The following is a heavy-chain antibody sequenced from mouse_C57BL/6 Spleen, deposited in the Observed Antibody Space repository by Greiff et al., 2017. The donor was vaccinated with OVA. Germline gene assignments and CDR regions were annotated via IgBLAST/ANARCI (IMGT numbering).Heavy chain of an antibody. D-gene: IGHD2-4*01. CDR1: GYTFTSYW. V-gene: IGHV1-72*01. CDR2: IAPNRGGP. Sequence: VQLQQPGAELVKPGASVKLSCPASGYTFTSYWMHWVKQRPGRGLEWLGRIAPNRGGPKSNEKFTRKATLTVDKPSSTAYMQLSSLTSEDSAVYDCAALDYDGPNWYFDVWGTGTTVTVSS. J-gene: IGHJ1*03. CDR3: AALDYDGPNWYFDV.